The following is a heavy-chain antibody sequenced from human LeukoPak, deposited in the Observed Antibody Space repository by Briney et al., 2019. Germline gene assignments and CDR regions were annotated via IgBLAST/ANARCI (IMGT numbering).Heavy chain of an antibody. CDR3: ATDPSSGWYSYY. CDR1: GYTFTDYY. J-gene: IGHJ4*02. Sequence: ASLKISCKVSGYTFTDYYMHWVQQAPGKGLEWMGLVDPEDGETIYAEKFQGRVTITPDTSTDTAYTELSTLRSEDTAVYYCATDPSSGWYSYYWGQGTLVTVSS. V-gene: IGHV1-69-2*01. CDR2: VDPEDGET. D-gene: IGHD6-19*01.